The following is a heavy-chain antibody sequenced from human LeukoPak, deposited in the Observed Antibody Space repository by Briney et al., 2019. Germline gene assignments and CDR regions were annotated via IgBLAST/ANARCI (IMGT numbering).Heavy chain of an antibody. CDR2: ISWNSGSI. Sequence: PGRSLRLSCAASGFTFDDYAMHWVRQAPGKGLEWVSGISWNSGSIGYADSVKGRFTISRGNAKNSLYLQMNSLRAEDTALYYCAKSTGLAVAGTPFDYWGQGTLVTVSS. CDR3: AKSTGLAVAGTPFDY. J-gene: IGHJ4*02. V-gene: IGHV3-9*01. CDR1: GFTFDDYA. D-gene: IGHD6-19*01.